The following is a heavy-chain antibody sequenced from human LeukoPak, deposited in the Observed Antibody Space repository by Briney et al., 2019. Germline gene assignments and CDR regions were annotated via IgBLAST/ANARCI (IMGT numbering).Heavy chain of an antibody. Sequence: GGSLRLSCAASGFTFSSYSMNWVRQAPGKGLEWVAFIRYDGSNKYYADSVKGRFTVSRDNSKNMLYLQMNSLRAEDTAVYYCAYYHVNEEPPTFWGQGTLVTVSS. CDR1: GFTFSSYS. V-gene: IGHV3-30*02. CDR3: AYYHVNEEPPTF. CDR2: IRYDGSNK. J-gene: IGHJ4*02. D-gene: IGHD1-1*01.